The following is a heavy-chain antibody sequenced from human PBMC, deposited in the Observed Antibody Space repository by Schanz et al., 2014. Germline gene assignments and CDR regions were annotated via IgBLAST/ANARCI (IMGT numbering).Heavy chain of an antibody. J-gene: IGHJ6*02. V-gene: IGHV1-69*08. CDR2: IIPILGIA. CDR3: ARDGGEVVRGVIEGVNHYYYGMDV. D-gene: IGHD3-10*01. Sequence: QLQLVQSGAEVKKPGSSVKVSCKLSGGTFSSYTISWMRQAPGQGLEWMGRIIPILGIANYAQNFQGRVTITADKSTSTAYMELSSLISEDTAVYYCARDGGEVVRGVIEGVNHYYYGMDVWGQGTTVTVSS. CDR1: GGTFSSYT.